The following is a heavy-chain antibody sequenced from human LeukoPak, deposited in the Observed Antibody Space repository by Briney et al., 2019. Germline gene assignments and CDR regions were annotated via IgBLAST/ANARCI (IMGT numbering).Heavy chain of an antibody. CDR3: VRGTSHPV. CDR1: GFTFSSYA. J-gene: IGHJ3*01. D-gene: IGHD1-14*01. CDR2: ILSDGGTTI. V-gene: IGHV3-48*04. Sequence: SGGSLRLSCAASGFTFSSYAMNWVRQAPGKGLEWISSILSDGGTTIHYADSVKGRFTISRDNAKNSLYLQMNSLGVEDTAVYYCVRGTSHPVWGQGTTVTVSS.